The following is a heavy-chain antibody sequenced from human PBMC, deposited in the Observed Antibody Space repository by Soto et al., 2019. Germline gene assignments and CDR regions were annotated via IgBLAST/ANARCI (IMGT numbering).Heavy chain of an antibody. J-gene: IGHJ6*02. Sequence: GESLKISCKGSGHSFTSYWIGWVRQMPGKGLEWMGIIYPGDSDTRYSPSFQGQVTISADKSISTAYLQWSSLKASDTAMYYCARSSSPAVGSGYYGMDVWGQGTKVTVSS. D-gene: IGHD3-10*01. CDR3: ARSSSPAVGSGYYGMDV. V-gene: IGHV5-51*01. CDR1: GHSFTSYW. CDR2: IYPGDSDT.